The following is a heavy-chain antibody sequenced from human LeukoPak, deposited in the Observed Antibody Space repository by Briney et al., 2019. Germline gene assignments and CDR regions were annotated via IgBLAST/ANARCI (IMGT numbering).Heavy chain of an antibody. CDR3: ARDQANIVAVGTS. J-gene: IGHJ4*02. CDR1: GGSISSGSYY. CDR2: IYTTGST. V-gene: IGHV4-61*02. D-gene: IGHD6-13*01. Sequence: SETLSLTCTVSGGSISSGSYYWSWIRQPAGKGLEWIGRIYTTGSTDYNPSEYNPSLKSRVTISVDTSKNQISLKLSSVTAADTAVYYCARDQANIVAVGTSWGQGTLVTVS.